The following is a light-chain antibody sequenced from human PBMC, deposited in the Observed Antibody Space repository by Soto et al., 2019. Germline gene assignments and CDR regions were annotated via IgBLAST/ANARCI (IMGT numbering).Light chain of an antibody. CDR1: QSVSSN. Sequence: EIVMTQSPATLSVSPGERATLSCRASQSVSSNLAWYQQKPGQAPRLLIYGASTRATGIPARFTGSGSGTEFTLTISSLQSEDFAVYYCQQYNNLTTIFTFGPGTKLDIK. V-gene: IGKV3-15*01. CDR2: GAS. J-gene: IGKJ3*01. CDR3: QQYNNLTTIFT.